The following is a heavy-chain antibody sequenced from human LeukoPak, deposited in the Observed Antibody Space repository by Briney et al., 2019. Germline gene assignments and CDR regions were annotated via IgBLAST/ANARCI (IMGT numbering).Heavy chain of an antibody. J-gene: IGHJ4*02. V-gene: IGHV4-4*07. D-gene: IGHD3-22*01. CDR2: NYISGRT. Sequence: SETLSLTCIVSGGSISSYYWSWTRQPAARGLEWIGRNYISGRTNYNPSLKSRVTMSVDTSKNQFSLKLRSVTAADTAVYYCARAGYYYDSSAYAIDYWGQGTLVTVSS. CDR1: GGSISSYY. CDR3: ARAGYYYDSSAYAIDY.